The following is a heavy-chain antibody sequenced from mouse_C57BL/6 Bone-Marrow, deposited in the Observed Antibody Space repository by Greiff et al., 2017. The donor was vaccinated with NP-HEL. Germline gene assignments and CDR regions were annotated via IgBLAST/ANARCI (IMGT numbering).Heavy chain of an antibody. D-gene: IGHD1-1*01. Sequence: EVMLVESGGGLVKPGGSLKLSCAASGFTFRSYAMSWVRQTPEKRLEWVATLSDGGSYTYYPDNVKGRFTISRDNAKNNLYLQMSHLKSEDTAMYYCARERTTGVAKRSYYAMDYWGQGTSVTVSS. CDR2: LSDGGSYT. V-gene: IGHV5-4*01. CDR3: ARERTTGVAKRSYYAMDY. CDR1: GFTFRSYA. J-gene: IGHJ4*01.